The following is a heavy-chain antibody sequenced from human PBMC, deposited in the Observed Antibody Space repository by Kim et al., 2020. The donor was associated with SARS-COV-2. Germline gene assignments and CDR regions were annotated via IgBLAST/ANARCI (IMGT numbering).Heavy chain of an antibody. J-gene: IGHJ4*02. D-gene: IGHD3-10*01. CDR3: AKTMAPYDY. CDR2: SYI. V-gene: IGHV3-21*01. Sequence: SYIYYADSVKGRVTISRDNAKNSLYLQMNSLRAEDTAVYYCAKTMAPYDYWGQGTLVTVSS.